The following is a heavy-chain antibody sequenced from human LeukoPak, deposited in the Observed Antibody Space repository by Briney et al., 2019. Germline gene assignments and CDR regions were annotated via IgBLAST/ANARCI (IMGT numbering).Heavy chain of an antibody. CDR2: IIPIFGTA. J-gene: IGHJ4*02. CDR1: GGTFSSYA. V-gene: IGHV1-69*05. CDR3: ARDWGYCSSTSCYKAPDY. Sequence: SVKVSCKASGGTFSSYAISWVRQAPGQGLEWMGGIIPIFGTANYAQKFQGRVTITTDESTSTAYMELSSLRSDDTAVYYCARDWGYCSSTSCYKAPDYWGQGTLVTVSS. D-gene: IGHD2-2*02.